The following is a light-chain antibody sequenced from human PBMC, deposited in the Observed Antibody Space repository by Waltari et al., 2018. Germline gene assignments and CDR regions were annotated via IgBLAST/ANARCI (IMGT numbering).Light chain of an antibody. Sequence: EIVLTQSPGTLSLSPGERATLSFRASQSVSRSLAWYQQKPGQVPRLLIYGASSRATGVPDGFSGSGSGTDFSLTISRLEPEDFAVYYCQHYVRLPVSFGQGTKVEIK. CDR1: QSVSRS. CDR3: QHYVRLPVS. CDR2: GAS. V-gene: IGKV3-20*01. J-gene: IGKJ1*01.